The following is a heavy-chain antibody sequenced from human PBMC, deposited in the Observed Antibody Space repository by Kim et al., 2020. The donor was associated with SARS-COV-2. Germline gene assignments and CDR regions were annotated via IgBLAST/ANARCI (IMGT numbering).Heavy chain of an antibody. CDR3: ARVNIAVAGTQFDY. J-gene: IGHJ4*02. Sequence: NPSLKSRVTTSVDTSKSQFSRKLSSVSAADTAVYYCARVNIAVAGTQFDYWGQGTLVTVSS. D-gene: IGHD6-19*01. V-gene: IGHV4-59*01.